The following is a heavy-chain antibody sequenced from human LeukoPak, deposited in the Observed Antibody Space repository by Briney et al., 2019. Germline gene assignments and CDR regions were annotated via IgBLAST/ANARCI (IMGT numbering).Heavy chain of an antibody. CDR2: ISSSSSYT. CDR1: GFTFSDYY. Sequence: GGSLRLSCAASGFTFSDYYMSWIRQAPGKGLEWVSYISSSSSYTNYADSVKGRFTISRDNAKNSLYLQMNRLRAEDTAVYYCARVHYDILTGSNFDYWGQGTLVTVSS. V-gene: IGHV3-11*05. CDR3: ARVHYDILTGSNFDY. J-gene: IGHJ4*02. D-gene: IGHD3-9*01.